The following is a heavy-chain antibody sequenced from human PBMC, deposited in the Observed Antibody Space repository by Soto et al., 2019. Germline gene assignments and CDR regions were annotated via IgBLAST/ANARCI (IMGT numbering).Heavy chain of an antibody. D-gene: IGHD2-15*01. CDR2: IIPIRGIA. CDR3: ARGRGGRGDY. CDR1: GGTFSSYT. J-gene: IGHJ4*02. V-gene: IGHV1-69*02. Sequence: QVQLVQSGAEVKKPGSSVKVSCKASGGTFSSYTINWVRQAPGQGLEWMGMIIPIRGIANYAQKFQDRVTITADKSTSTAYMELSSLRSEDTAVYYCARGRGGRGDYWGQGTLVNVSS.